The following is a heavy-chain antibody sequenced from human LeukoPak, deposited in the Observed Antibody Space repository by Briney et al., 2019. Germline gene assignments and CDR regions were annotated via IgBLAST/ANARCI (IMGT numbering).Heavy chain of an antibody. CDR3: ARENFWLPKYYYGMDV. CDR1: GGSIRSAAYY. D-gene: IGHD3-3*01. CDR2: IYYSGST. V-gene: IGHV4-31*03. Sequence: SRTLSLTCTVSGGSIRSAAYYWSWIRQPPGKGLEWIGYIYYSGSTYYNPSLKSRVTISVDTSKNQFSLKLSSVTAADTAVYYCARENFWLPKYYYGMDVWGQGTTVTVSS. J-gene: IGHJ6*02.